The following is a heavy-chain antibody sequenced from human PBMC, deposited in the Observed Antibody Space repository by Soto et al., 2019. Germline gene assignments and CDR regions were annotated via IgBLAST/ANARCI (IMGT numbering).Heavy chain of an antibody. V-gene: IGHV4-34*01. CDR1: GGSLSGYY. CDR3: ARVSRGQWLDRAERTDLFDY. CDR2: INHSGST. J-gene: IGHJ4*02. Sequence: SETLSLTCAVYGGSLSGYYWRWILQHPGKGLEWIGEINHSGSTNYNPSLKSRVTISVDTSKNQFSLKLSSVTAADTAVYYCARVSRGQWLDRAERTDLFDYWGQGTLVTVSS. D-gene: IGHD6-19*01.